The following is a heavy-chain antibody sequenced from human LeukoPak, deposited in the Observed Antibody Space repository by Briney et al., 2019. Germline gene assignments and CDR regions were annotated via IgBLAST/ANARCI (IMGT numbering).Heavy chain of an antibody. CDR3: ARVMIRGWFDP. D-gene: IGHD3-22*01. CDR2: ISGSGNTI. Sequence: GGSLRLSCSTSGFIFTSYEMSWVRQAPGKGLEWLSYISGSGNTIYYADSVKGRFTISRHNAKNSLYLQMDGLRVEDTAIYYCARVMIRGWFDPWGQGTLVTVSS. V-gene: IGHV3-48*03. J-gene: IGHJ5*02. CDR1: GFIFTSYE.